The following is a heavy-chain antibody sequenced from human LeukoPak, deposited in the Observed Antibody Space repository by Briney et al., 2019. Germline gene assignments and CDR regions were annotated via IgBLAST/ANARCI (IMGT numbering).Heavy chain of an antibody. Sequence: GGSLRLSCAASRFTVSSNYMNWVRQAPGKGLVWVSRIYSGDSTYYAHSVKGRFTISRDNSKNTLYLQMNSLRAEDTAVYYCARDRGYYYDSSGLWGQGTLVTVSS. CDR1: RFTVSSNY. D-gene: IGHD3-22*01. CDR3: ARDRGYYYDSSGL. CDR2: IYSGDST. V-gene: IGHV3-66*01. J-gene: IGHJ4*02.